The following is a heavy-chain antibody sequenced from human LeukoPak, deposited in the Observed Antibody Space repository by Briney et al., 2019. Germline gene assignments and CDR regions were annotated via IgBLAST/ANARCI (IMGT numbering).Heavy chain of an antibody. CDR2: ISAYNGNT. D-gene: IGHD1-26*01. Sequence: ASVKVSCKASGYTFTSYGISWVRQAPGQGLERMGWISAYNGNTNYAQKLQGRVTMTTDTSTSTAYMELRSLRSDDTAVYYCAAQYTGRPNDAFDIWGQGTMVTVSS. CDR1: GYTFTSYG. V-gene: IGHV1-18*01. CDR3: AAQYTGRPNDAFDI. J-gene: IGHJ3*02.